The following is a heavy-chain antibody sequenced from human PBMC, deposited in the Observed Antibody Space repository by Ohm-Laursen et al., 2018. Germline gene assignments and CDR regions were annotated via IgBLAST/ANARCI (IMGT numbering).Heavy chain of an antibody. CDR3: AKARYYYDSSGHFDY. CDR2: ISYDGSNK. Sequence: SLRLSCSASGFTFSSYGMHWVRQAPGKGLEWVAVISYDGSNKYYADSVKGRFTISRDNSKNTLYLQMNSLRAEDTAVYYCAKARYYYDSSGHFDYWGQGTLVTVSS. V-gene: IGHV3-30*18. J-gene: IGHJ4*02. CDR1: GFTFSSYG. D-gene: IGHD3-22*01.